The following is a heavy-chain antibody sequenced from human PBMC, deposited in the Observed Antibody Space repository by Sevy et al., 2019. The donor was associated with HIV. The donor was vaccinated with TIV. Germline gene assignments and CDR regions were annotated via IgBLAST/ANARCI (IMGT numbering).Heavy chain of an antibody. Sequence: SETLSLTCTVSGGSISNNNYYWGWIRQSPGKGLEWIGTINYSGSTDYNPSLKGLVTISVDTSKNQFSLKLNSVTAADTAVYYCARHALFTIFGVVIDPKMYYFDYWGQGTQVTVSS. D-gene: IGHD3-3*01. CDR3: ARHALFTIFGVVIDPKMYYFDY. J-gene: IGHJ4*02. V-gene: IGHV4-39*01. CDR2: INYSGST. CDR1: GGSISNNNYY.